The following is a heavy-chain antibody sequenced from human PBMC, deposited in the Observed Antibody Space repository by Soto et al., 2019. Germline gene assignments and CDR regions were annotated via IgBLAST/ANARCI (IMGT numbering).Heavy chain of an antibody. J-gene: IGHJ4*02. CDR1: GFTFRNYA. CDR3: AKDHGTGRLYCEC. Sequence: PWGSLRLSCTASGFTFRNYAMSWVRQAPGKGLQWVSAISVNVGTTYYADSVKGRFTLSRDNFKDTFYLQMNSLRTEDTAVYYCAKDHGTGRLYCECWGMGTLVSVSA. V-gene: IGHV3-23*01. D-gene: IGHD1-1*01. CDR2: ISVNVGTT.